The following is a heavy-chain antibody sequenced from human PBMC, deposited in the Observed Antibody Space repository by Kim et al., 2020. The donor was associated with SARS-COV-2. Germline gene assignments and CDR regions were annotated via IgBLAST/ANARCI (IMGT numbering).Heavy chain of an antibody. Sequence: ASVKVSCKASGYIFTGYYMHWVRQAPGEGLEWMGWINLYSGDTKYVEKFQGRVTMTRDTSLSTAFMELRRLRSDDTAMNYCARFCSGGSCYRGFDYWGQGTQVTVSS. CDR2: INLYSGDT. V-gene: IGHV1-2*02. CDR3: ARFCSGGSCYRGFDY. D-gene: IGHD2-15*01. J-gene: IGHJ4*02. CDR1: GYIFTGYY.